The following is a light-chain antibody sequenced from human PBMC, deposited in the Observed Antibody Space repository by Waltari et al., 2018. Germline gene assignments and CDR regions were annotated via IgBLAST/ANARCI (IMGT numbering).Light chain of an antibody. J-gene: IGLJ2*01. Sequence: QFVLTQSPSASASLGASVKLTCTLSRGHTNYAIAWHQQPPKKGPRFLMKLNSDGSHTKGDGIPDRFSGSSSGAERFLTISSLQSEDEGDYYCQTWDTDIHVVFGGGTKL. CDR1: RGHTNYA. V-gene: IGLV4-69*01. CDR2: LNSDGSH. CDR3: QTWDTDIHVV.